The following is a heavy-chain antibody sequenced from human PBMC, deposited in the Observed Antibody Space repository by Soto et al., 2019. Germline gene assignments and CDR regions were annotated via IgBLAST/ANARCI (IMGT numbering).Heavy chain of an antibody. D-gene: IGHD1-26*01. CDR3: AKYEGFAIVVGGAFDV. CDR1: GFTFRSYA. CDR2: ISAAGGST. J-gene: IGHJ3*01. Sequence: EVQLLESGGDLVQPGGSLRLSCAASGFTFRSYAMSWVRQAPGKGLEWVSSISAAGGSTYYADSVAGRFTISRDNSKNTLYLRMNSLRADDTAVYYCAKYEGFAIVVGGAFDVWGQGTTVTVS. V-gene: IGHV3-23*01.